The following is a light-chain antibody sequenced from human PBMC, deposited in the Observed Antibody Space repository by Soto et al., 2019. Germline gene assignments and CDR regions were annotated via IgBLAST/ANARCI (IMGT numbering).Light chain of an antibody. CDR1: QSVTSNY. J-gene: IGKJ5*01. CDR3: QHYVSPPIT. V-gene: IGKV3-20*01. CDR2: GAS. Sequence: EIVLTQSPGTLSLSPGEIATLSCMASQSVTSNYLAWYQQKPGQAPRLLVYGASSRATGISDRFSGSGSGTDFTLTISRLEPEDFAVYYCQHYVSPPITFGQGTRLEIK.